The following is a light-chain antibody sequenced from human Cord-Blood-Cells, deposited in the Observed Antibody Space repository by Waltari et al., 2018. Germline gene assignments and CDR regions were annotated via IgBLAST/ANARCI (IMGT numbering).Light chain of an antibody. CDR2: DVS. V-gene: IGLV2-14*03. CDR1: SRHVARYHY. CDR3: SSYTSSSTWV. J-gene: IGLJ3*02. Sequence: QSALTQPASVSGSPGQSITISCTGTSRHVARYHYVSRDQHNPGKAPKLLIYDVSNRPSGVSKRFSGSKSGNTASLTISVLQAEYEADDYCSSYTSSSTWVFGGGTKLTVL.